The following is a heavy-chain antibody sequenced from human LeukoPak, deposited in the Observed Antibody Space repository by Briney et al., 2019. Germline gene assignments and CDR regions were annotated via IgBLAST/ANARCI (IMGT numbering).Heavy chain of an antibody. CDR2: IYPGDSDT. D-gene: IGHD6-19*01. V-gene: IGHV5-51*01. J-gene: IGHJ5*02. CDR1: GYSFTSYW. Sequence: GESLKISCKGSGYSFTSYWIGWVRQMPGKGLEWMGIIYPGDSDTRYSPSFQGQVTISADKSISTAYLQWSSLKASDTATYYCARHYSRGWYGGLFLGTKRGYNWFDPWGQGTLVTVSS. CDR3: ARHYSRGWYGGLFLGTKRGYNWFDP.